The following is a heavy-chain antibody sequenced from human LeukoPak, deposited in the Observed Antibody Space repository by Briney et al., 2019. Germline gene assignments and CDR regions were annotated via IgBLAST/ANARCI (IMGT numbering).Heavy chain of an antibody. CDR3: TTDGGFEGSGWLDAFDI. D-gene: IGHD6-19*01. V-gene: IGHV3-15*01. CDR1: GFTFSNAW. J-gene: IGHJ3*02. Sequence: GGSLRLSCAASGFTFSNAWMSWVRQAPGKGLEWVGRIKSKTDGGTTDYAAPVKGRFTISRDDSKNTLYLQMNSLKTEDTAVYYRTTDGGFEGSGWLDAFDIWGQGTMVTVSS. CDR2: IKSKTDGGTT.